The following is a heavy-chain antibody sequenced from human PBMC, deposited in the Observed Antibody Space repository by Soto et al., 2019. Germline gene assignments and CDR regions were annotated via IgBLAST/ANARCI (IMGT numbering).Heavy chain of an antibody. CDR2: ISYDGSDK. D-gene: IGHD3-10*01. Sequence: QVQLVESGGGVVQPGRSLRLSCAASGFPFTSYGMHWVREGPDKGLEWVAIISYDGSDKYYADSVKGRFTISRDNSKNTQYLQMNSLRPEDTGLYYCVGAQYYFDYRGQGTLVIVSS. V-gene: IGHV3-30*03. CDR3: VGAQYYFDY. CDR1: GFPFTSYG. J-gene: IGHJ4*02.